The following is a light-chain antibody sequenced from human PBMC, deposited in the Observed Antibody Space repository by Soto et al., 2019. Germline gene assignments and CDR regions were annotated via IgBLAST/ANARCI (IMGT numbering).Light chain of an antibody. CDR1: LDIGAY. J-gene: IGKJ4*01. V-gene: IGKV1-39*01. CDR3: QQSYSTPLT. Sequence: DIQMTQSPSSLSASLGDRVTITCRASLDIGAYLAWYQQKPGSPPKLLVSAASALQSGVPSRFRGSGSGTDFTLTISSLQPEDFATYYCQQSYSTPLTFGGGTKVEIK. CDR2: AAS.